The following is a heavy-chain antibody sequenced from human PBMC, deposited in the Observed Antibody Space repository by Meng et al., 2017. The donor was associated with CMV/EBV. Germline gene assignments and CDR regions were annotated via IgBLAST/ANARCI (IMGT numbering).Heavy chain of an antibody. J-gene: IGHJ6*02. CDR2: MNPNSGNT. V-gene: IGHV1-8*01. CDR1: GYTFTSYY. Sequence: ASVKVSCKASGYTFTSYYINWVRQATGQGLEWMGWMNPNSGNTGYAQKFQGRVTMTRNTSISTAYMELCSLRSEDTAVYYCARGAAPYYDFWFGYYLRRFYYGMDVWGQRTTVTVSS. D-gene: IGHD3-3*01. CDR3: ARGAAPYYDFWFGYYLRRFYYGMDV.